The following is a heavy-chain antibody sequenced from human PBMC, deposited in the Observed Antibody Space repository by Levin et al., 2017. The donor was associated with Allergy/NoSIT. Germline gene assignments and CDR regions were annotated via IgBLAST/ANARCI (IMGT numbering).Heavy chain of an antibody. J-gene: IGHJ3*02. Sequence: HPGESLKISCAASGFTFSSYWMSWVRQAPGKGLEWVANIKQDGSEKYYVDSVKGRFTISRDSAKNSVYLQMSNLRVEDTAVYYCARNWRSAFDIWGQGTVVTVSS. V-gene: IGHV3-7*04. CDR3: ARNWRSAFDI. CDR2: IKQDGSEK. CDR1: GFTFSSYW.